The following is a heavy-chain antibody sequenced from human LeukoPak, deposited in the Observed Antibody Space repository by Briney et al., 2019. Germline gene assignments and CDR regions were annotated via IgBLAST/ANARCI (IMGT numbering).Heavy chain of an antibody. Sequence: GGSLRLSCAASGFTFSSYWMSWVRQAPGKGLEWVTVISYDGSNKSYADSVKGRFTISRDNSKKTLYLQMDSLRADDTAVYYCAKDWMGGSGGYFDYWGRGTLVTVSS. CDR3: AKDWMGGSGGYFDY. CDR2: ISYDGSNK. V-gene: IGHV3-30*18. D-gene: IGHD1-26*01. J-gene: IGHJ4*02. CDR1: GFTFSSYW.